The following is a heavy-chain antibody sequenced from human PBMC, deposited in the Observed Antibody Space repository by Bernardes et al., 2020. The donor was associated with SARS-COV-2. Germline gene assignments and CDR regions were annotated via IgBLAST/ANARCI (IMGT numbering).Heavy chain of an antibody. CDR1: GYTLTELS. Sequence: ASVKVSCKVSGYTLTELSMHWVRQAPGKGLEWMGGFDPEDGETIYAQKFQGRVTMTEDTSTDTAYMELSSLRSEDTAVYYCATTGAYDILTGYYTAYYYYGMDVWGQGTTVTVSS. J-gene: IGHJ6*02. V-gene: IGHV1-24*01. D-gene: IGHD3-9*01. CDR2: FDPEDGET. CDR3: ATTGAYDILTGYYTAYYYYGMDV.